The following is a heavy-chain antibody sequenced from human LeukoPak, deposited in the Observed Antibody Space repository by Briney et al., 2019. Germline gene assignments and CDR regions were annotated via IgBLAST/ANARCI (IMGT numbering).Heavy chain of an antibody. J-gene: IGHJ4*02. D-gene: IGHD3-22*01. CDR1: GFTFSSYS. CDR3: ARDFVVEVYYYDSSGTLPGY. CDR2: ISSSSSYI. V-gene: IGHV3-21*01. Sequence: GGSLRLSCAASGFTFSSYSMNWVRQAPGKGLEWVSSISSSSSYIYYADSVKGRFTISRDNAKNSLYLQMNSLRAEDTAVYYCARDFVVEVYYYDSSGTLPGYWGQGTLVTVSS.